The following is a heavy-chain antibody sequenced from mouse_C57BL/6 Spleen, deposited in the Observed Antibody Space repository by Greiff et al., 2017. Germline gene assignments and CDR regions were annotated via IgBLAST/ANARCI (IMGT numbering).Heavy chain of an antibody. CDR1: GYAFSSSW. D-gene: IGHD1-1*01. Sequence: VQLVESGPELVKPGASVKISCKASGYAFSSSWMNWVKQRPGKGLEWIGRIYPGDGDTNYNGKFKGKATLTADKSSSTAYMQLSSLTSEDSAVYFCARFTTVVATGGYFDYWGQGTTLTVSS. CDR3: ARFTTVVATGGYFDY. J-gene: IGHJ2*01. V-gene: IGHV1-82*01. CDR2: IYPGDGDT.